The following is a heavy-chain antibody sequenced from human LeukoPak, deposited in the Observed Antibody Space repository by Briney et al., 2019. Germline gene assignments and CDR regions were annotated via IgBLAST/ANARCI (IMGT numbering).Heavy chain of an antibody. CDR1: GFTVSSNY. CDR3: ARVGEGAAKD. Sequence: GGSLRLSCAASGFTVSSNYMSWVRQAPGKGLEWVSVIYSGGSTYYADSVKGRFTISRDNSKNTLYLKMNSLSAEDTAVYYCARVGEGAAKDWGQGTLVTVSS. J-gene: IGHJ4*02. V-gene: IGHV3-53*01. CDR2: IYSGGST. D-gene: IGHD1-26*01.